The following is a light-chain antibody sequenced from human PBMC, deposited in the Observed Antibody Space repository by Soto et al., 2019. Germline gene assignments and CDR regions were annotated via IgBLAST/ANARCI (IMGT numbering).Light chain of an antibody. CDR2: GAS. CDR1: QSVSSN. J-gene: IGKJ1*01. Sequence: EIVMTQSPATLSVSPGERATLSCRASQSVSSNLAWYQHKPGQAPRLLIYGASTRATDIPARFSGSGSGTELTLTINSLHSEDFAFYYCQQYNNSPRTVGQGTKVDIK. CDR3: QQYNNSPRT. V-gene: IGKV3-15*01.